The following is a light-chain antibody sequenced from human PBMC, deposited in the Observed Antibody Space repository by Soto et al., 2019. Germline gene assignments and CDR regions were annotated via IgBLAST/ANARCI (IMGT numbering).Light chain of an antibody. J-gene: IGLJ2*01. CDR2: DVN. V-gene: IGLV2-11*01. CDR3: CSYAGSYSWV. Sequence: QSALTQPASVSGSPGQSITISCTGTSSDVGGYNYVSWYQLHPGKAPKLIICDVNKRPSGVPNRFSGSKSGNTASLTISGLQAEDESDYYCCSYAGSYSWVFGGGTQLTVL. CDR1: SSDVGGYNY.